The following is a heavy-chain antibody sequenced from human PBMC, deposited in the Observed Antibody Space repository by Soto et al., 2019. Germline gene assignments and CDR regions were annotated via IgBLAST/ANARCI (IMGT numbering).Heavy chain of an antibody. CDR2: ISRRGDTT. Sequence: GGSLRLSCAASGFTFTTYAMSWVRQAPRKGLEWVSVISRRGDTTYYADSVKGRFTISRDNSKNTLYLQMNSLRAEDRAVYYCARIQAVFVSSGYGSPFELCGQGRMV. V-gene: IGHV3-23*01. CDR3: ARIQAVFVSSGYGSPFEL. D-gene: IGHD3-22*01. J-gene: IGHJ3*01. CDR1: GFTFTTYA.